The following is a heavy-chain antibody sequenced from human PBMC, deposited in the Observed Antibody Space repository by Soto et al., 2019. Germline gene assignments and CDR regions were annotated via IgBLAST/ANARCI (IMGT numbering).Heavy chain of an antibody. D-gene: IGHD3-10*01. CDR2: IYYGGIT. Sequence: LCLSRSVSDGYSIGGGGYWNWIRQHPGKGLEWIGYIYYGGITYYNPSLKSRITISVDTSKNQFSLKLSSATAADTAMYYCARGIWVRGIIGFNWFDPWGQGTLVTVSS. CDR1: DGYSIGGGGY. V-gene: IGHV4-31*02. J-gene: IGHJ5*02. CDR3: ARGIWVRGIIGFNWFDP.